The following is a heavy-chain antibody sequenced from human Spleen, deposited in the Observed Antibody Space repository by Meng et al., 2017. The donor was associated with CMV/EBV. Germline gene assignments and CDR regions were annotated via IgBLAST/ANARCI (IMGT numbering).Heavy chain of an antibody. J-gene: IGHJ6*02. D-gene: IGHD4-11*01. CDR1: GFTFSSYA. CDR3: ARVWGLQPDYYGMDV. CDR2: ISGSGGST. V-gene: IGHV3-23*01. Sequence: GGSLRLSCAASGFTFSSYAMSWVRQAPGKGPEWVSAISGSGGSTYYPGSVKGRFTISRENAKNSLYLQMNSLRAGDTAVYYCARVWGLQPDYYGMDVWGQGTTVTVSS.